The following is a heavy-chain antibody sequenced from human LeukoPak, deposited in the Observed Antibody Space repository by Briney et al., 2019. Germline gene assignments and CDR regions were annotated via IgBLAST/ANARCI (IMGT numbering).Heavy chain of an antibody. Sequence: GASVKVSCKASGYTFTSYYMHWVRQAPGQGLEWMGIINPSGGSTSYAQKFQGRVTMTRDTSTSTVYMELRSLRSDDTAVYYCARVDCSSTSCYYYYYYGMDVWGQGTTVTVSS. J-gene: IGHJ6*02. CDR1: GYTFTSYY. V-gene: IGHV1-46*01. D-gene: IGHD2-2*01. CDR2: INPSGGST. CDR3: ARVDCSSTSCYYYYYYGMDV.